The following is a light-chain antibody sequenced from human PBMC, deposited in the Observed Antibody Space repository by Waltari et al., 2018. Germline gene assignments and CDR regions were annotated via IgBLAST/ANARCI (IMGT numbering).Light chain of an antibody. Sequence: QSVLTQPPSASGNPGQRITISCSGSSSNIGSHNVSWYQQVPGTAPRLLIYCNNQRPSGVPNRFSGSKSGTSASLAISGLRSEDEADYYCAAWDDSLSWVFGGGTHLTVL. CDR1: SSNIGSHN. V-gene: IGLV1-47*02. CDR2: CNN. J-gene: IGLJ3*02. CDR3: AAWDDSLSWV.